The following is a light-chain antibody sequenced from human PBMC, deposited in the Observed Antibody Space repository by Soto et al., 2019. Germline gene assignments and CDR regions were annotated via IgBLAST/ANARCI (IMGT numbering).Light chain of an antibody. V-gene: IGLV2-14*01. J-gene: IGLJ2*01. CDR2: DVS. CDR1: SSDVGGYNY. CDR3: SSYTSSSTYVV. Sequence: QSALTQPASVSGSPGQSITISCTGTSSDVGGYNYVSWYQQHPGKAPKLMIYDVSNRPSGVSNRFSGSKSGNTASLTISGLQAGDEADYYGSSYTSSSTYVVFGGGTKLTVL.